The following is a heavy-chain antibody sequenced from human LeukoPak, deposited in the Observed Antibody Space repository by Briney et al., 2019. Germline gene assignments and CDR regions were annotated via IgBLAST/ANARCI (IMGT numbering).Heavy chain of an antibody. CDR3: ARDLTDGATATRFDY. CDR2: INSNGINT. J-gene: IGHJ4*02. D-gene: IGHD2-15*01. V-gene: IGHV3-64*01. CDR1: GFNFSAHA. Sequence: GGSLRLSCVGSGFNFSAHAMHWVRQAPGKGLEYVSAINSNGINTDYANSVKGRLTISRDNSKNTLFLQMGSLRVEDMAVYYCARDLTDGATATRFDYWGQGTLVTVSS.